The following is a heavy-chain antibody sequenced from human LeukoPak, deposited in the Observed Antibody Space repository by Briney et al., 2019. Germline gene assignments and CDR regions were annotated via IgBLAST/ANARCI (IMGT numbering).Heavy chain of an antibody. CDR1: GFIFSSYA. V-gene: IGHV3-23*01. CDR3: ARHTGNSLDAFDI. Sequence: PGGSLRLSCAASGFIFSSYAMGWVRQAPGKGLEWVSAISGSGRKTYYADSVKGRFTVSGDNSKNTLSLHMNSLGAEDTAVFYCARHTGNSLDAFDIWGQGTLVTVSS. J-gene: IGHJ3*02. CDR2: ISGSGRKT. D-gene: IGHD4-23*01.